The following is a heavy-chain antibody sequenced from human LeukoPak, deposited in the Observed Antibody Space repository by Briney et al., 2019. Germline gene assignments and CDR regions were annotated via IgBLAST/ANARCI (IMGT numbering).Heavy chain of an antibody. Sequence: ASVKVSCKASGYSFTGYYMHWVRQAPGQGLEWMGWINPNSGDTKYAQRFQGRVTMTRDMSTSTVYMELSSLRSEDTAVYYCAREPYYYDSSDTTHDYWGQGTLVTVSS. V-gene: IGHV1-2*02. CDR3: AREPYYYDSSDTTHDY. J-gene: IGHJ4*02. CDR2: INPNSGDT. D-gene: IGHD3-22*01. CDR1: GYSFTGYY.